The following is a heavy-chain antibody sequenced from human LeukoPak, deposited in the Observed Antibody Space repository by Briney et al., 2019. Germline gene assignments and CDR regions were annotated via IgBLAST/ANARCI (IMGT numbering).Heavy chain of an antibody. Sequence: SETLSLTCTVSGGSISSSSYYWGWIRQPPGKGLEWIGSIYYSGSTYYNPSLKSRVTISVDTSKNQFSLKLSSVTAADTAVYYCARCISYRPSLVFDPWGQGTLVTVSS. V-gene: IGHV4-39*07. J-gene: IGHJ5*02. D-gene: IGHD3-16*02. CDR3: ARCISYRPSLVFDP. CDR2: IYYSGST. CDR1: GGSISSSSYY.